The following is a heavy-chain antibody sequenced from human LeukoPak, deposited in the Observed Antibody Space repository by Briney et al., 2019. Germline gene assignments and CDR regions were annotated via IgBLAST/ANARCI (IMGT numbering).Heavy chain of an antibody. CDR3: AKETYSSGWYPYFDY. V-gene: IGHV3-30-3*01. CDR2: ISYDANKK. D-gene: IGHD6-19*01. Sequence: GGSLRLSCAASGFTFSGFTMHWVRQAPGKGPEWVAVISYDANKKYYPDSVKGRFTISRDNSKNTLFLQMNSLRAEDTAVYYCAKETYSSGWYPYFDYWGQGTLVTVSS. CDR1: GFTFSGFT. J-gene: IGHJ4*02.